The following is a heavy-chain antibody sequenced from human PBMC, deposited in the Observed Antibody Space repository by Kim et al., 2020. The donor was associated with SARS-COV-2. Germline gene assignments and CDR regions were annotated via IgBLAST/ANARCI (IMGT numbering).Heavy chain of an antibody. CDR3: ARGRGDCSGGSCYYEIVYFDY. CDR2: INPSGGST. CDR1: GYTFTSYY. Sequence: ASVKVSCKASGYTFTSYYMHWVRQAPGQGLEWMGIINPSGGSTSYAQKFQGRVTMTRDTSTSTVYMELSSLRSEDTAVYYCARGRGDCSGGSCYYEIVYFDYWGQGTLVTVSS. J-gene: IGHJ4*02. V-gene: IGHV1-46*01. D-gene: IGHD2-15*01.